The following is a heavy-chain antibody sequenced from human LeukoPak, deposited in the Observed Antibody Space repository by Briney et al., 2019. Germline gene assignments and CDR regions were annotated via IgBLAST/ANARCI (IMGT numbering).Heavy chain of an antibody. V-gene: IGHV3-23*01. Sequence: PGGSLRLSCAASGFTFSSNPMSWVRQAPGKGLEWVSAISGGGSNTYYADSVTGRFTISRDNSKNTLYLQMNSLRAEDTAVYYCTKDPLDYWGQGTLVTVSS. CDR1: GFTFSSNP. J-gene: IGHJ4*02. CDR2: ISGGGSNT. CDR3: TKDPLDY.